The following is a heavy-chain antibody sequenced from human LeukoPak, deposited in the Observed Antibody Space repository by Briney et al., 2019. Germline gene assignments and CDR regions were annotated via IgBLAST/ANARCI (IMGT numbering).Heavy chain of an antibody. CDR2: ISWNSGSI. CDR3: AKDSGIAALGPFDY. J-gene: IGHJ4*02. CDR1: GFTFDDYA. D-gene: IGHD6-13*01. V-gene: IGHV3-9*03. Sequence: PGRSLRLSCAASGFTFDDYAMHWVRQAPGKGLEWVSGISWNSGSIGYADSVKGRFTISRDNAKNSLYLQMNSLRAEDMALYYCAKDSGIAALGPFDYWGQGTLVTVSS.